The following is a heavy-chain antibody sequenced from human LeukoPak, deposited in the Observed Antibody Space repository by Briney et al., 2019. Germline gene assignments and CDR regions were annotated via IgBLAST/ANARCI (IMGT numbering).Heavy chain of an antibody. V-gene: IGHV3-73*01. D-gene: IGHD5-24*01. J-gene: IGHJ4*02. Sequence: GESLKISCAASGFTFSGSAMHWVRQAPGKGLEWVGRIRSKANSYATAYAASVKGRFTISRDDSKNTAYLQMNSLRTEDTAVYYCARWLQLYGGQGTLVTVSS. CDR1: GFTFSGSA. CDR2: IRSKANSYAT. CDR3: ARWLQLY.